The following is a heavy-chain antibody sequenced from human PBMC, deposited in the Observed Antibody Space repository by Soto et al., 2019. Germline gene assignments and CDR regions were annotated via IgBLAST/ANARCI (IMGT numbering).Heavy chain of an antibody. CDR1: GFTFSSYA. Sequence: EVPLLESGGGLVQPGGSLRLSCAASGFTFSSYAMSWVRQAPGKGLEWVSAISGSGGSTYYADSVKGRFTISRDNSKNTLYLQMNSLRAEVTAVYYCAKAGGSGSYSPLDYWGQGTLVTVSS. J-gene: IGHJ4*02. D-gene: IGHD3-10*01. V-gene: IGHV3-23*01. CDR3: AKAGGSGSYSPLDY. CDR2: ISGSGGST.